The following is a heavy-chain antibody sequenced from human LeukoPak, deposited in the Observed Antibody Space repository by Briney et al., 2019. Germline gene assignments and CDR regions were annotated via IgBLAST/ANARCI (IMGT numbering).Heavy chain of an antibody. Sequence: ASVKVSCKASGYTSSSYDINWVRQATGQGLEWMGWINPNSGNTGYAQKFQGRVSMTSNTSISTAYMELSSLRSEDTAVYYCTRGLRREQQLLRAFDDWGQGTLVTVSS. D-gene: IGHD6-13*01. V-gene: IGHV1-8*01. CDR3: TRGLRREQQLLRAFDD. CDR1: GYTSSSYD. CDR2: INPNSGNT. J-gene: IGHJ4*02.